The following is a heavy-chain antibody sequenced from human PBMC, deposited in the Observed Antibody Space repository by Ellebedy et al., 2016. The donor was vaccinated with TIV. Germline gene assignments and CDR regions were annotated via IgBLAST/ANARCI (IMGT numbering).Heavy chain of an antibody. D-gene: IGHD3/OR15-3a*01. J-gene: IGHJ3*02. Sequence: GESLKISXAASGFTFSSYWMHWVRQAPGKGLVWVSRINSDVSDRNYADSVKGRFTISRDNAKNMLYLQMNSLRVEDTAVYYCAKDGPYDAFDIWGQGTMVTVSS. CDR3: AKDGPYDAFDI. V-gene: IGHV3-74*01. CDR2: INSDVSDR. CDR1: GFTFSSYW.